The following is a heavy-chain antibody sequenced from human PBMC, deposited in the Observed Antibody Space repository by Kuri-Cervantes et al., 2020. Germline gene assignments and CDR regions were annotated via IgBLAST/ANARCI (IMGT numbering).Heavy chain of an antibody. CDR1: GGSISSGGYY. CDR2: FYYSGST. Sequence: PRSLTLSCPVSGGSISSGGYYWSWLRQHPGKGLEWIGYFYYSGSTYYNPSLKSRVTISVDTSKNQFSLKLSSVTAADTAVYYCARVDYYYYYGMDVWGQGTTVTVSS. CDR3: ARVDYYYYYGMDV. J-gene: IGHJ6*02. V-gene: IGHV4-31*03.